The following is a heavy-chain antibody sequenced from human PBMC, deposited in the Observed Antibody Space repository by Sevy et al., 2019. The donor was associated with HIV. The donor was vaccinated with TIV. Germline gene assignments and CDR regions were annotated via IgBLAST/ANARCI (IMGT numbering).Heavy chain of an antibody. J-gene: IGHJ4*02. CDR1: GFTFSSYS. D-gene: IGHD3-22*01. Sequence: GGSLRLSCAASGFTFSSYSMNWVLQAPGKGLEWVSYISSSSSTIYYADSVKGRFTISRDNAKNSLYLQMNSLRDEDTAVYYCARAPPEYYYDSSGYSLDNWGQGTLVTVSS. CDR2: ISSSSSTI. V-gene: IGHV3-48*02. CDR3: ARAPPEYYYDSSGYSLDN.